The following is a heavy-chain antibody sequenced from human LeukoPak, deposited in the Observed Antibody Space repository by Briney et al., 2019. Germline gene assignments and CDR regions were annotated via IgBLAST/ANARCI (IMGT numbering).Heavy chain of an antibody. D-gene: IGHD2-15*01. CDR3: ATYDVVAAIFDY. CDR2: IYVSGST. V-gene: IGHV4-4*02. J-gene: IGHJ4*02. Sequence: SRTLSLICAVSGGSISSSNWWSWVRQPPGKGLEWIGEIYVSGSTNYNPSLKRRVTISVHKSKNQFSLKLSSVTAADTAVYFCATYDVVAAIFDYWGQGTLVTVSS. CDR1: GGSISSSNW.